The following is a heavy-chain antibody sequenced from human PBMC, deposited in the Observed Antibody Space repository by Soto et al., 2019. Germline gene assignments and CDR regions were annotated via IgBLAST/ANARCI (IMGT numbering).Heavy chain of an antibody. Sequence: GGSLRLSCAASGFTFSSYGMHWVRQAPGKGLEWVAVIWYDGSNKYYADSVKGRFTISRDNSKNTLYLQMNSLRAEDTAVYYCASEVVLSAPSYYYYYRMSFSAQGTTVPVSS. CDR3: ASEVVLSAPSYYYYYRMSF. CDR2: IWYDGSNK. CDR1: GFTFSSYG. V-gene: IGHV3-33*01. D-gene: IGHD2-15*01. J-gene: IGHJ6*02.